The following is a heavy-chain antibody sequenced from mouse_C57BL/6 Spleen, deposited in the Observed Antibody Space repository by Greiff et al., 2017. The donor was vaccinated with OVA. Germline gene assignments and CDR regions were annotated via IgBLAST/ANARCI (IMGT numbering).Heavy chain of an antibody. CDR1: GYTFTSYW. CDR2: IDPSDSYT. CDR3: AREEVFDY. J-gene: IGHJ2*01. Sequence: QVQLQQPGAELVRPGTSVKLSCKASGYTFTSYWMHWVKQRPGQGLEWIGVIDPSDSYTNYNQKFKGKATLTVDTSSSTAYMQLSSLTAKDAAVYYCAREEVFDYWGQGTTLTVSS. V-gene: IGHV1-59*01.